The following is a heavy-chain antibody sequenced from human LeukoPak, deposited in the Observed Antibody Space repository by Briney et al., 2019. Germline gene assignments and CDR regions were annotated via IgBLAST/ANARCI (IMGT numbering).Heavy chain of an antibody. V-gene: IGHV3-53*01. CDR3: AKMGLDYGPFGY. D-gene: IGHD4-17*01. J-gene: IGHJ4*02. CDR1: GFTVSRRY. CDR2: IYSGGDT. Sequence: PGGSLRLSCAASGFTVSRRYMSWVRQAPGKGLEWVSLIYSGGDTYYADSVKGRFTISRDNSKNTLYLQMNSLRAEDTAVYYCAKMGLDYGPFGYWGQGTLVTVSS.